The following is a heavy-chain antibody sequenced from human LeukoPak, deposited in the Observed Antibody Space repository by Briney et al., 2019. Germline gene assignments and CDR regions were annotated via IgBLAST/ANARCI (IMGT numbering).Heavy chain of an antibody. CDR1: GFTFSSYD. Sequence: GGSLRLSCAASGFTFSSYDMSWVRQAPGKGLEWVANIMKDGSTKKYVDSVKGRFTISRDNAKNSLYLQMNSLRAEDTAVYYCARDLMITFGGVIAVTFGYWGQGTLVTVSS. CDR2: IMKDGSTK. J-gene: IGHJ4*02. V-gene: IGHV3-7*01. CDR3: ARDLMITFGGVIAVTFGY. D-gene: IGHD3-16*02.